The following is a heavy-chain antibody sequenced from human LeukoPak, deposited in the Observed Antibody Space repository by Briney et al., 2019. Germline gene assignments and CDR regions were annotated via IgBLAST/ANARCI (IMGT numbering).Heavy chain of an antibody. CDR3: ARESAIVLVPFDS. Sequence: QAGGSLRLSCAPSGFSFTSYWMHWVRQAPGKGLVWVSRINSDGSSTTYADSVKGRFTISRDNAKNTLYLQMNTLRGEDTAVYYCARESAIVLVPFDSWGQGTLVTVSS. V-gene: IGHV3-74*01. CDR2: INSDGSST. D-gene: IGHD2/OR15-2a*01. J-gene: IGHJ4*02. CDR1: GFSFTSYW.